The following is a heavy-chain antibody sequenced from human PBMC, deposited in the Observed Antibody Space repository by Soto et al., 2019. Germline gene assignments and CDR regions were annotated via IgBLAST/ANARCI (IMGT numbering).Heavy chain of an antibody. Sequence: EVQLVESGGGLVKPGGSLRLSCAASGFTFSNAWMSWVRQAPGKGLEWVGRIKSKTDGGTTDYAAPVKGRFTISRDDSKNTLYLQMNSLKTEDTAVYYCTTSFASYSSGWYFDYWGQGTLSPSPQ. CDR1: GFTFSNAW. D-gene: IGHD6-19*01. V-gene: IGHV3-15*01. CDR2: IKSKTDGGTT. J-gene: IGHJ4*02. CDR3: TTSFASYSSGWYFDY.